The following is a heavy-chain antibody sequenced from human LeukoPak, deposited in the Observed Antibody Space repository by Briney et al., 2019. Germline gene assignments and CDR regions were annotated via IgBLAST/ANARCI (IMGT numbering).Heavy chain of an antibody. CDR1: GFTFSSYA. J-gene: IGHJ4*02. D-gene: IGHD2-15*01. V-gene: IGHV3-23*01. CDR3: AKRRGYCSGGSCFPTSYYFDY. CDR2: ISGSGGST. Sequence: GGSLRLSCAASGFTFSSYAMSWVRQAPGKGLEWVSAISGSGGSTYYADSVKGRFTISRDNSKNTLYLQINSLRAEDTAVYYCAKRRGYCSGGSCFPTSYYFDYWGQGTLVTVSS.